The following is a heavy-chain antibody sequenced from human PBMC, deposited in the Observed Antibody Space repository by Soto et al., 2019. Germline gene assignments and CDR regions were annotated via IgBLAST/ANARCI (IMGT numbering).Heavy chain of an antibody. CDR3: AKTLGYCTSSSCSREFYYYYGMDV. D-gene: IGHD2-2*01. CDR1: GFTFTRYS. V-gene: IGHV3-21*01. CDR2: ISSTTNYI. Sequence: GGSLRLSCAASGFTFTRYSMNWVRQAPGKGLEWVSSISSTTNYIYYADSMKGRFTVSRDNAKNSVYLEMNSLSAEDAAVYYCAKTLGYCTSSSCSREFYYYYGMDVWGQGTTVTVSS. J-gene: IGHJ6*02.